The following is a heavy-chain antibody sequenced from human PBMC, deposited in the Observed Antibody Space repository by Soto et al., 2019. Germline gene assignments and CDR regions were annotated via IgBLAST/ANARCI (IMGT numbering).Heavy chain of an antibody. V-gene: IGHV1-69*13. D-gene: IGHD3-3*02. CDR3: ARSISGFLEWSDYYYGMDV. J-gene: IGHJ6*02. CDR2: IIPIFGTA. Sequence: SVKVSCKASGGTFSSYAISWVRQAPGQGLEWMGGIIPIFGTANYAQKFQGRVTITADESTSTAYMELSSLRSEDTAVYYCARSISGFLEWSDYYYGMDVWGQGTTVTVSS. CDR1: GGTFSSYA.